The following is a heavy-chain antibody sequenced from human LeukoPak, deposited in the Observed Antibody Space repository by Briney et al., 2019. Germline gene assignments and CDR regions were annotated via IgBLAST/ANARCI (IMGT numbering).Heavy chain of an antibody. Sequence: GGSLRLSCAASGFTFSSYSMNWVRQAPGKGLEWVSSISSSSSYIYYADSVKGRFTISRDNAKNSLYLQMNSLRAEDTAVYYCASDLWVPPYYMDVWGKGTTVTVSS. V-gene: IGHV3-21*01. CDR3: ASDLWVPPYYMDV. D-gene: IGHD4/OR15-4a*01. J-gene: IGHJ6*03. CDR2: ISSSSSYI. CDR1: GFTFSSYS.